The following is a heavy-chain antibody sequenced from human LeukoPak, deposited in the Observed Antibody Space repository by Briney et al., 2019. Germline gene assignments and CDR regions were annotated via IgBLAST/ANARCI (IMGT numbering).Heavy chain of an antibody. Sequence: GGSLRLSCVPSGFSFSNYAMSWVRQAPGKGLEWVSSISGSGGSTHYVDSVKGRFTISRDKTKNTLYLQMNSLRAEDTAVYYCAKDDSSGYYSDDAFDIWGQGTMVTVSS. D-gene: IGHD3-22*01. CDR2: ISGSGGST. CDR3: AKDDSSGYYSDDAFDI. J-gene: IGHJ3*02. V-gene: IGHV3-23*01. CDR1: GFSFSNYA.